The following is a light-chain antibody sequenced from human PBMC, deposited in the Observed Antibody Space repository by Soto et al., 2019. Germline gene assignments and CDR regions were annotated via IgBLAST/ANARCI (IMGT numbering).Light chain of an antibody. CDR3: GSYTGSITYV. CDR1: TSDVGGYNY. CDR2: EVT. J-gene: IGLJ1*01. Sequence: QSVLTKPASVSGALGQSITISCTGTTSDVGGYNYVSWYQQHPGKAPILMIYEVTNRPSGVSNRFYGSKSGNTASLTISGLQVEDEAEYYCGSYTGSITYVFGTGTKVTVL. V-gene: IGLV2-14*01.